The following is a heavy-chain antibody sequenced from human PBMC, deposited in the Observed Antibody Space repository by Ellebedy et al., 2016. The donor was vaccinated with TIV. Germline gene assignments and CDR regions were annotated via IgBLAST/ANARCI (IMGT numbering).Heavy chain of an antibody. V-gene: IGHV3-21*01. CDR3: ARDIAVAGSGFDY. D-gene: IGHD6-19*01. CDR1: GFTFSSYS. CDR2: ISSSSSYI. J-gene: IGHJ4*02. Sequence: GESLKISXAASGFTFSSYSMNWVRQAPGKGLEWVSSISSSSSYIYYADSVKGRFTISRDNAKNSLYLQMNSLRAEDTAVYYCARDIAVAGSGFDYWGQGTLVTVSS.